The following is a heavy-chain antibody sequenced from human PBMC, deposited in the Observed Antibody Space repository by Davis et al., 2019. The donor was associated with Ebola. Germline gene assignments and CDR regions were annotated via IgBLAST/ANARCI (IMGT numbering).Heavy chain of an antibody. D-gene: IGHD3-3*01. Sequence: PGGSLRLSCAASGFTFSDYYMSWIRQAPGKGLEWVSYISNSSSYIYYADSVKGRFTISRDKAKNSLYLQMNSLRAEDTAVYYCARGYDFWSGSPFDYWGQGTLVTVSS. CDR2: ISNSSSYI. V-gene: IGHV3-11*06. CDR3: ARGYDFWSGSPFDY. J-gene: IGHJ4*02. CDR1: GFTFSDYY.